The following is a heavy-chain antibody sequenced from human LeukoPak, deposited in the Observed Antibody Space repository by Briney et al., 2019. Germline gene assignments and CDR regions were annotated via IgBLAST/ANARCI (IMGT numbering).Heavy chain of an antibody. V-gene: IGHV4-34*01. D-gene: IGHD2-21*01. CDR2: INHSGST. J-gene: IGHJ4*02. CDR1: GGSFSGYY. Sequence: PSETLSLTCAVYGGSFSGYYWSWIRQPTGKGLEWIGEINHSGSTNYNPSLKSRVTISVDTSKNQFSLKLSSVTAADTAVYYCACGGDCLDYWGQGTLVTVSS. CDR3: ACGGDCLDY.